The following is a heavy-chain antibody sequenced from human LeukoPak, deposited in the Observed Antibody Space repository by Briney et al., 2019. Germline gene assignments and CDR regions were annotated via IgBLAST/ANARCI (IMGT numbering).Heavy chain of an antibody. CDR1: GFTFSSYW. CDR3: ARVRGEYYYGSGSYYPYYYYMDV. V-gene: IGHV3-74*01. Sequence: PGGSLRLSCAASGFTFSSYWMHWVRQAPGKGLVWVSRINGDGSSTTYADAVKGRFTFSRDNAKNTLYLQMSSLRAEDTAVYYCARVRGEYYYGSGSYYPYYYYMDVWGKGTTVTVSS. D-gene: IGHD3-10*01. J-gene: IGHJ6*03. CDR2: INGDGSST.